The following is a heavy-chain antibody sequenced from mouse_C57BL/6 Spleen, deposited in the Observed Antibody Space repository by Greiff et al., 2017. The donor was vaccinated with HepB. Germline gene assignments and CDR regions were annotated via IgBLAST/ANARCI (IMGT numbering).Heavy chain of an antibody. CDR2: ISYDGSN. D-gene: IGHD1-1*01. J-gene: IGHJ4*01. Sequence: EVHLVESGPGLVKPSQSLSLTCSVTGYSITSGYYWNWIRQFPGNKLEWMGYISYDGSNNYNPSLKNRISITRDTSKNQFFLKLNSVTTEDTATYYCALLRYAMDYWGQGTSVTVSS. CDR1: GYSITSGYY. V-gene: IGHV3-6*01. CDR3: ALLRYAMDY.